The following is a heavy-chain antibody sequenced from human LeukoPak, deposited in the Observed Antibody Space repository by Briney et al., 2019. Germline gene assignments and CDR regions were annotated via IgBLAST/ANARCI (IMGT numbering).Heavy chain of an antibody. D-gene: IGHD4/OR15-4a*01. CDR1: GYSISSGYY. CDR2: IYHSGST. V-gene: IGHV4-38-2*02. Sequence: SETLSLTCTVSGYSISSGYYWGWIRQPPGKGLEWIGSIYHSGSTYYNPSLKSRVTISVDRSKNQFSLKLSSVTAADTAVYYCARHADYDSNWFDPWGQGTQVTVSS. J-gene: IGHJ5*02. CDR3: ARHADYDSNWFDP.